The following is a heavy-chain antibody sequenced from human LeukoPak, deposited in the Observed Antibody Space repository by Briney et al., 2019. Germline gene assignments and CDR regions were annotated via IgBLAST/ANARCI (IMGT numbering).Heavy chain of an antibody. CDR1: GYPFTGYY. J-gene: IGHJ3*02. Sequence: ASVKVSCKASGYPFTGYYLHWVRQAPGQGLEWMGWINPNSGGTNYAQKFQGRVTMTRDTSISTAYMELSRLRSDDTAVYYCARDRSVWYYYDSSGSNTENAFDIWGQGTMVTVSS. CDR3: ARDRSVWYYYDSSGSNTENAFDI. D-gene: IGHD3-22*01. V-gene: IGHV1-2*02. CDR2: INPNSGGT.